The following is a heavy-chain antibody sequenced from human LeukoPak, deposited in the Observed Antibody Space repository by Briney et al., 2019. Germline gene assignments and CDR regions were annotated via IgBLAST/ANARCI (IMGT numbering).Heavy chain of an antibody. J-gene: IGHJ4*02. D-gene: IGHD3-3*01. CDR1: GGSISSYY. CDR2: IYYSGST. CDR3: ARGPDFWSGYGIDY. Sequence: SETLSLTCTVSGGSISSYYWSWIRQPPGKGLEWIGYIYYSGSTNYNPSLRSRVTISVDTSKNQFSLKLSSVTAADTAVYYCARGPDFWSGYGIDYWGQGTLVTVSS. V-gene: IGHV4-59*08.